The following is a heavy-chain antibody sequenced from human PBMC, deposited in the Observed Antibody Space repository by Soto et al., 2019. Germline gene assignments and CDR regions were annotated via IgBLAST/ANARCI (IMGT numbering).Heavy chain of an antibody. J-gene: IGHJ5*02. V-gene: IGHV4-34*04. D-gene: IGHD2-2*01. CDR1: GGSFSGYW. Sequence: SETLSLTCGVHGGSFSGYWWWWIRQAPGKGLEWIGVITQSACTDDNSSLESRTVRSLDTSKKHLFLNVKSVTAAGTALFYCARQGGYCSSTSCYRSWFDLWGQGTPVTVSS. CDR3: ARQGGYCSSTSCYRSWFDL. CDR2: ITQSACT.